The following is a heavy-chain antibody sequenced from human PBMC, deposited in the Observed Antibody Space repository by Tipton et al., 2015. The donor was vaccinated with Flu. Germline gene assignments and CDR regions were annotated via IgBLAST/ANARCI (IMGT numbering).Heavy chain of an antibody. D-gene: IGHD3-9*01. Sequence: TLSLTCSISGASISSKTFYWAWIRQLPGKGLEWIGSIYHTGTTYYNPSLKSRVTMSVDTSKNEVSLSVTSVTAADTAVYYCAKDRGVDWNWFDPGGRGTLVTVSS. CDR3: AKDRGVDWNWFDP. J-gene: IGHJ5*02. CDR2: IYHTGTT. CDR1: GASISSKTFY. V-gene: IGHV4-39*07.